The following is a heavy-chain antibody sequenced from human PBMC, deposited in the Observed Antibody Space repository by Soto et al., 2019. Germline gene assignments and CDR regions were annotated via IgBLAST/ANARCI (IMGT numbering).Heavy chain of an antibody. D-gene: IGHD2-2*01. CDR3: AREYCSSTSCEGDYYYYYMDV. CDR2: ISAYNGNT. CDR1: GYTFTSYG. Sequence: ASVKVSCKASGYTFTSYGISWVRQAPGQGLEWMGWISAYNGNTNYAQKLQGRVTMTTDTSTRTAYMELRSLRFDDTAVYYCAREYCSSTSCEGDYYYYYMDVWGKGTTVTVSS. V-gene: IGHV1-18*01. J-gene: IGHJ6*03.